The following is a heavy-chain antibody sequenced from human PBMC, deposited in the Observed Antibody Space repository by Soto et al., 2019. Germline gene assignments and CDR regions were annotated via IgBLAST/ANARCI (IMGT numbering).Heavy chain of an antibody. CDR3: AREYYYEISGYYSLDY. CDR2: IIPIFGTA. J-gene: IGHJ4*02. Sequence: GASVKVSCKASGGTFSSYAISWVRQAPGQGLEWMGGIIPIFGTANYAQKFQGRVTITADESTSTAYMELSSLRSEETAVYYCAREYYYEISGYYSLDYWGQRTLVTVSS. D-gene: IGHD3-22*01. V-gene: IGHV1-69*13. CDR1: GGTFSSYA.